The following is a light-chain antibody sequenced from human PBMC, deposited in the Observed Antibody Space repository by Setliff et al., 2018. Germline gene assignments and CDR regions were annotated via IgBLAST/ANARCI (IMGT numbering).Light chain of an antibody. CDR3: CSYEDSSTFEL. CDR2: DVT. CDR1: SSDVGDYVY. J-gene: IGLJ2*01. Sequence: QSVLTQPASVSGSPGQSIAISCTGTSSDVGDYVYVSWYQQHPGKAPKLILFDVTKRPSGVSNRFSGSKSGNTASLTISGLRAEDEADYYCCSYEDSSTFELFGGGTKVTVL. V-gene: IGLV2-23*02.